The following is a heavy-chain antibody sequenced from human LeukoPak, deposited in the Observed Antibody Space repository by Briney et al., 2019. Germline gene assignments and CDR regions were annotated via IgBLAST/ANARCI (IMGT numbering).Heavy chain of an antibody. J-gene: IGHJ3*02. D-gene: IGHD3-22*01. V-gene: IGHV1-46*01. CDR2: INPSGGST. Sequence: ASVKVSCKASGYTFTSYYMHWVRQAPGQGLEWMGIINPSGGSTSYAQKFQGRVTMTRDMSTSTVYMELSSLRSEDTAVYYCARDYYDSSGYYLRWGAFDIWGQGTMVTVSS. CDR1: GYTFTSYY. CDR3: ARDYYDSSGYYLRWGAFDI.